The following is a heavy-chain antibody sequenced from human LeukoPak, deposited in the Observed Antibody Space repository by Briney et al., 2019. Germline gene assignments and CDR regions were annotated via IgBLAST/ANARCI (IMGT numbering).Heavy chain of an antibody. CDR2: IYPGDSDT. V-gene: IGHV5-51*01. CDR1: GXSFTNYW. D-gene: IGHD6-13*01. Sequence: GESLKISCKGSGXSFTNYWIGWVRQMPGKGLECMGIIYPGDSDTRYSPSFQGQVTISADKSISAAYLQWSSLKASDTAIYYCARRLATAEYFDYWGQGTLVTVSS. CDR3: ARRLATAEYFDY. J-gene: IGHJ4*02.